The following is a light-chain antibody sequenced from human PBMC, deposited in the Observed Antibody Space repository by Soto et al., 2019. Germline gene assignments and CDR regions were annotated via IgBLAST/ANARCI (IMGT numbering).Light chain of an antibody. Sequence: DIQMTQSPSTLSASVGDRVTITCRASQSVSSWLAWYQQKPGKAPKLLIYKASDLESGVPSRFSGSGSGTEFTLTLSSLQPDDFATYYCQQYHSYSYTFGQGTKLDIK. CDR1: QSVSSW. J-gene: IGKJ2*01. V-gene: IGKV1-5*03. CDR3: QQYHSYSYT. CDR2: KAS.